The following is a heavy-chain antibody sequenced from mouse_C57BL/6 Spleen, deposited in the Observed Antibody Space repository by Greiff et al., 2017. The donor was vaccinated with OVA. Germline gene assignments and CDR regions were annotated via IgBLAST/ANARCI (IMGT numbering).Heavy chain of an antibody. CDR3: ARPYDGYYVDY. CDR2: IYPGAGDT. J-gene: IGHJ2*01. D-gene: IGHD2-3*01. CDR1: GYAFSSSW. Sequence: QVQLQQSGPELVKPGASVKISCKASGYAFSSSWMNWVKQRPGKGLEWIGRIYPGAGDTNYNGKFKGKATLTADKSSSTAYMQLSSLTSEDSAVYFCARPYDGYYVDYWGQGTTLTVSS. V-gene: IGHV1-82*01.